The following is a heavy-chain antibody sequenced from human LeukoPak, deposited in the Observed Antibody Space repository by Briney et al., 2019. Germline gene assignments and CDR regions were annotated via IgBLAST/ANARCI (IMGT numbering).Heavy chain of an antibody. CDR2: ISGSGGST. Sequence: GGSLRLSCAASGFTFSSYAMSWVRQAPGRGLEWVSAISGSGGSTYYADSVKGRFTISRDNSKNTLYLQMNSLRAEDTAVYYCAKARRSSIMKENWGQGTLVTVSS. J-gene: IGHJ4*02. CDR3: AKARRSSIMKEN. CDR1: GFTFSSYA. D-gene: IGHD2-2*01. V-gene: IGHV3-23*01.